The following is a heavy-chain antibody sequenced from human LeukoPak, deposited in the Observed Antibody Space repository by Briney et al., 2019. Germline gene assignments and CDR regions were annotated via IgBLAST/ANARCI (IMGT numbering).Heavy chain of an antibody. Sequence: SETLSLTCTVSGDSISSSYWNWVRQPPGKGLEWIGYIYYSGSTNYNPSLKSRVTISVDTSKNQFSLKLSSVTAADTAVYYCARYPDGDYVDYWGQGTPVTVSS. CDR2: IYYSGST. CDR1: GDSISSSY. V-gene: IGHV4-59*01. J-gene: IGHJ4*02. CDR3: ARYPDGDYVDY. D-gene: IGHD4-17*01.